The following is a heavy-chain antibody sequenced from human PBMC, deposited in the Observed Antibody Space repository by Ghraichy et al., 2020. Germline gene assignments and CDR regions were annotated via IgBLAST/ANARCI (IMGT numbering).Heavy chain of an antibody. CDR3: ARVGWLHFRFADY. Sequence: SETLSLTCAVYGGSFSGYYWSWIRQPPGKGLEWIGEINHSGSTNYNPSLKSRVTISVDTSKNQFSLKLSSVTAADTAVYYCARVGWLHFRFADYWGQGTLVTVSS. CDR1: GGSFSGYY. D-gene: IGHD5-24*01. CDR2: INHSGST. J-gene: IGHJ4*02. V-gene: IGHV4-34*01.